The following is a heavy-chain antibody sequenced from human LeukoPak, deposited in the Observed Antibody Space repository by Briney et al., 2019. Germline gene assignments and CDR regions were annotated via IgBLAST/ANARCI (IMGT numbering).Heavy chain of an antibody. Sequence: GSSVKVSCEAFGVTLSGTAISWVRQAPGQGLDWMGGIIPIFGTANYAQKFRGRVPITADESTSTAYMELSSLRSEDTAVYYCARVSAEVSRYYDSSGYYRTWGQGTLVTVSS. CDR1: GVTLSGTA. CDR2: IIPIFGTA. D-gene: IGHD3-22*01. J-gene: IGHJ5*02. V-gene: IGHV1-69*01. CDR3: ARVSAEVSRYYDSSGYYRT.